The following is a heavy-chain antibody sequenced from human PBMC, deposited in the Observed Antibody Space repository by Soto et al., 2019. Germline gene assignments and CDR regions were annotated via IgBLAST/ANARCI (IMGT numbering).Heavy chain of an antibody. J-gene: IGHJ4*02. CDR2: MNPNSGNT. CDR1: GYTFTSYD. D-gene: IGHD6-13*01. V-gene: IGHV1-8*01. CDR3: ARGRPDSSSWYWGFDY. Sequence: ASVKVSCKASGYTFTSYDINLVRQATGQGPEWVGWMNPNSGNTGSAQKFQGRVTVTRNISISTAYMELSSLTSEDTAVYYCARGRPDSSSWYWGFDYWGRGTLVTVSS.